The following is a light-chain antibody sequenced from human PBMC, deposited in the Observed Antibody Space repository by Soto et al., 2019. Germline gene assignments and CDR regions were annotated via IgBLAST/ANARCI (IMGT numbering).Light chain of an antibody. CDR2: GVS. J-gene: IGKJ2*01. CDR1: QSVTSRY. Sequence: EIVLTQSPGTLSLSPGERATLSCRATQSVTSRYFAWYQQKPGQAPRLLIYGVSSRATDIPDRFSGSGSGTDFTLIISRLEPEDLVVYYCQQYSSLPHTFGQGTKLEVK. CDR3: QQYSSLPHT. V-gene: IGKV3-20*01.